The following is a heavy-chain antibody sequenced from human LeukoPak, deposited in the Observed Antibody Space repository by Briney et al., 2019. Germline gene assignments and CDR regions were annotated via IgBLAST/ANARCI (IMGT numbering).Heavy chain of an antibody. CDR3: AKDLTSIATAASGFFSGSPLDY. D-gene: IGHD6-13*01. V-gene: IGHV3-43*02. J-gene: IGHJ4*02. CDR2: ISGDGGST. CDR1: GFTFDDYA. Sequence: GGSLRLSCAASGFTFDDYAMHWVCQAPGKGLEWVSLISGDGGSTYYADSVKGRFTISRDNSRNSLYLQMNSLRTEDTALYYCAKDLTSIATAASGFFSGSPLDYWGQGTLVTVSS.